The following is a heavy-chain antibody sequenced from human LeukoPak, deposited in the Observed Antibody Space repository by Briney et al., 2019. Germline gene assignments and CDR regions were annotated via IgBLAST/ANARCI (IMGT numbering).Heavy chain of an antibody. CDR3: ARGRGSVWYKGSYFDY. Sequence: SETLSLTCAVYGGSFSGYYWSWIRQPPGKGLEWIGEINHSGSTNYNPSLKSRVTISVDTSKNQFSLKLSSVTAADTAVYYCARGRGSVWYKGSYFDYWGQGTLVTVSS. J-gene: IGHJ4*02. V-gene: IGHV4-34*01. D-gene: IGHD6-19*01. CDR2: INHSGST. CDR1: GGSFSGYY.